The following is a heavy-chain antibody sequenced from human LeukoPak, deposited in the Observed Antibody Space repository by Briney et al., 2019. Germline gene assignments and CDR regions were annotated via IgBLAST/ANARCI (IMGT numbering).Heavy chain of an antibody. D-gene: IGHD7-27*01. CDR2: ISNTGGTT. CDR3: AKTPKTGSFDF. V-gene: IGHV3-23*01. CDR1: GFTFSTYA. J-gene: IGHJ4*02. Sequence: PGGSLRLSCAASGFTFSTYAMNWVRQAPGKGLEWVSTISNTGGTTYYVDSVKGRFTISRDNSKNTLYLQMSSLGFEDTAVYFCAKTPKTGSFDFWGQGSLVTVSS.